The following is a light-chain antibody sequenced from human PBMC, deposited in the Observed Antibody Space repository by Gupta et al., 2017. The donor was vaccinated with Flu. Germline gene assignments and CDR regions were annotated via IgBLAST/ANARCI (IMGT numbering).Light chain of an antibody. CDR2: ATS. CDR3: QHHANWPSGP. J-gene: IGKJ4*01. Sequence: ELVLTQSPATLSLSPGDRATLSCSASQSVSTYLAWYQQKPGQAPRLLIYATSNRATGIPARFSGIGSGTDFTLTISSLEPEDFAVYYCQHHANWPSGPFGGGTKVEIK. CDR1: QSVSTY. V-gene: IGKV3-11*01.